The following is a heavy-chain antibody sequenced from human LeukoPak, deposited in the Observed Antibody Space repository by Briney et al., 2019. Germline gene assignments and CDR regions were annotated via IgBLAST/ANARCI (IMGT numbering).Heavy chain of an antibody. Sequence: GGSLRLSCATSGFTFSSYNMNWVRQAPGKGLEWVSSISSSSSYIYYADSVKGRFTISRDNAKNSLYLQMNSLRAEDTAVYYCARDVAARPFYYYYYMDVWGKGTTVTVSS. CDR1: GFTFSSYN. CDR2: ISSSSSYI. D-gene: IGHD6-6*01. V-gene: IGHV3-21*01. J-gene: IGHJ6*03. CDR3: ARDVAARPFYYYYYMDV.